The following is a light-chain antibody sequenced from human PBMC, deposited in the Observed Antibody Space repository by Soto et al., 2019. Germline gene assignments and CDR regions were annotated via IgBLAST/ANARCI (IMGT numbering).Light chain of an antibody. CDR3: CSYANSGLV. V-gene: IGLV2-23*01. CDR2: EDN. CDR1: SIDVESYYL. J-gene: IGLJ1*01. Sequence: QSVLTQPASMSGSPGQSITISCAGTSIDVESYYLVSWYQQHPGKAPTLIIYEDNKRPSGVSTRFSGSKSGNTASLAISGLQAEDGADYYCCSYANSGLVFGTGTKVTVL.